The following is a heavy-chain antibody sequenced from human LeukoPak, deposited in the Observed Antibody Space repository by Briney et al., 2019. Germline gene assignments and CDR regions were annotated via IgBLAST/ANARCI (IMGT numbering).Heavy chain of an antibody. D-gene: IGHD4-17*01. V-gene: IGHV1-69*13. CDR2: IIPIFGTA. Sequence: ASVKVSCKASGGTFSSYAISWVRQSPGQGLEGMGGIIPIFGTANYAQKFQGRVTITADESTSTAYMELSSLRSEDTAVYYCARHYGDYDISRTLFDYWGQGTLVTVSS. CDR3: ARHYGDYDISRTLFDY. CDR1: GGTFSSYA. J-gene: IGHJ4*02.